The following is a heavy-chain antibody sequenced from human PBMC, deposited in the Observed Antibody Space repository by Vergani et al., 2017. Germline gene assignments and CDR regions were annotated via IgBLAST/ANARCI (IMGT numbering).Heavy chain of an antibody. V-gene: IGHV1-2*02. Sequence: QVQLVQSGAEVKKPGASVKVSCKASGYNFTGYYMHWVRKAPGQGLEWMGWINPNSGGTNYAQKCQGRVTMTRDTSISTAYMELIRLRSDDTAVYYCASASGLPYYYMDGWGKGTTVTVSS. CDR3: ASASGLPYYYMDG. D-gene: IGHD3-22*01. CDR2: INPNSGGT. J-gene: IGHJ6*03. CDR1: GYNFTGYY.